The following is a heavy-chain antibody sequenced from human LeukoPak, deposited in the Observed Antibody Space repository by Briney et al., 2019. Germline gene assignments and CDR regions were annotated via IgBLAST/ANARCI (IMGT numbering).Heavy chain of an antibody. CDR1: GGPFSSYA. J-gene: IGHJ4*02. V-gene: IGHV1-69*06. D-gene: IGHD3-22*01. CDR3: ARSDSSGYYPSDDADY. Sequence: GSSVKVSCKASGGPFSSYAISWVRQAPGQGLAWMGRIIPTFGTANYAQKFQGRVTITADKSTSTAYMELSSLRSEDTAVYYCARSDSSGYYPSDDADYWGQGTLVTVSS. CDR2: IIPTFGTA.